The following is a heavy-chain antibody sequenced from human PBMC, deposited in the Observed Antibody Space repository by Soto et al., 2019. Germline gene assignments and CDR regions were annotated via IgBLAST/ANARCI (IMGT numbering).Heavy chain of an antibody. Sequence: EVQLLESGGGLVQPGGSLRLSCAASGFTFSSYAMSWVRQAPGKGLEWVSAISGSGGSTYYADSVKGRFTISRDNSKNTLYLLMNSLRAEDTSVYYCATDRYSGSQGAYDYWGQGTLVTVSS. D-gene: IGHD1-26*01. J-gene: IGHJ4*02. CDR2: ISGSGGST. CDR1: GFTFSSYA. V-gene: IGHV3-23*01. CDR3: ATDRYSGSQGAYDY.